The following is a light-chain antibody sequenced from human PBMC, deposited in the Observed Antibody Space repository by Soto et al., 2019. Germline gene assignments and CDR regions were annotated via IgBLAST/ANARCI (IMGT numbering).Light chain of an antibody. CDR3: HQYDDGPYT. CDR2: GAS. CDR1: QSVSSN. Sequence: EIVMTQSPATLSVSPGERATLSCRASQSVSSNVAWYQQIPGQTPRLLIYGASTRATGIPVRFSGNGSGTKFTLTISSLQSEDFAVYYCHQYDDGPYTFGQGTKVEI. V-gene: IGKV3-15*01. J-gene: IGKJ2*01.